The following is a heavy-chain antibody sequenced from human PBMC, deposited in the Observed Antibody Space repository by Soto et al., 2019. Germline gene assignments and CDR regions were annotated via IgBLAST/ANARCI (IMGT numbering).Heavy chain of an antibody. Sequence: PGGYLRLSCAASGFTFSSYGMHWVRQAPGKGLEWVAVISYDGSNKYYADSVKGRFTISRDNSKNTLYLQMNSLRAEDTAVYYCANLPVHTAMVPFDYWGQGTLVTVSS. CDR2: ISYDGSNK. CDR1: GFTFSSYG. V-gene: IGHV3-30*18. CDR3: ANLPVHTAMVPFDY. J-gene: IGHJ4*02. D-gene: IGHD5-18*01.